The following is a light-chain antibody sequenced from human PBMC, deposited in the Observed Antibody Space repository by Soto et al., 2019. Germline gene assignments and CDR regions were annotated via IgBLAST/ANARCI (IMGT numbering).Light chain of an antibody. V-gene: IGLV2-8*01. J-gene: IGLJ2*01. CDR2: EAS. Sequence: QSVLTQPPSASGSPGQSVTISCTGTSSDIGAHSYVSWYQQHPGKAPKLMIFEASKRSSGVPGRFSGSKSGNTASLAVSGLQAEDEADYYCSSYAGSENYVVFGGGTQLTVL. CDR1: SSDIGAHSY. CDR3: SSYAGSENYVV.